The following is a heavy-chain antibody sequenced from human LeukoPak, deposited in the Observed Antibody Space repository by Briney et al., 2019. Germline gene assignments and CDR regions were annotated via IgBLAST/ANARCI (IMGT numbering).Heavy chain of an antibody. CDR2: ISGSGGST. J-gene: IGHJ5*02. Sequence: GGSLRLSCAASGFTFSSYAMSWVRQAPGKGLEWVSAISGSGGSTYYADSVKGRFTISRDNSKNTLYLQMNSLRAEDTAVYYCAKRWDYDFWSGYPPRDWFDPWGQGTLVTVSS. CDR1: GFTFSSYA. CDR3: AKRWDYDFWSGYPPRDWFDP. D-gene: IGHD3-3*01. V-gene: IGHV3-23*01.